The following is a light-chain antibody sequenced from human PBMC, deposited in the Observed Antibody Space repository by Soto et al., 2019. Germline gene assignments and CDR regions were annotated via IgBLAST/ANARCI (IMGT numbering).Light chain of an antibody. J-gene: IGKJ1*01. CDR1: QSISSW. CDR3: QQYNSYWT. V-gene: IGKV1-5*01. CDR2: DAS. Sequence: DIQMTHSHSTLSASVGYIVTITFRSSQSISSWLAWYQQKPGKAPKLLIYDASSLESGVPSRFSGSGSGIEFTLTISSLQPDDFATYYCQQYNSYWTFGQGTKVVIK.